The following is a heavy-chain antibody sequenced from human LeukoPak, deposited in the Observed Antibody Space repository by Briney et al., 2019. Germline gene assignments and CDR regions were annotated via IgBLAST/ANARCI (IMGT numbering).Heavy chain of an antibody. CDR1: GFTFSSYS. V-gene: IGHV3-21*01. J-gene: IGHJ3*02. D-gene: IGHD2-15*01. Sequence: SGGSLRLSCAASGFTFSSYSMNWVRQAPGKGLECVSSISSSSSYIYYADSVKGRFTISRDNAKNSLYLQMNSLRAEDTAVYYCARDSCSGGSCQGRVDAFDIWGQGTMVTVSS. CDR3: ARDSCSGGSCQGRVDAFDI. CDR2: ISSSSSYI.